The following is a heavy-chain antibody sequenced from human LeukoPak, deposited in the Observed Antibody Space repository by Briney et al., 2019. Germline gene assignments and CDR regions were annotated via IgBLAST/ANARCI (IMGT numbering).Heavy chain of an antibody. V-gene: IGHV3-9*01. J-gene: IGHJ5*01. CDR2: ISWNSDSI. CDR3: AKDSQTGYCSGGSCYSAWFDS. D-gene: IGHD2-15*01. Sequence: GGSLRLSCAASGITFDDYAMHWVRQAPGKGLEWVSGISWNSDSIGYADSVMGRFTISRDNAKNSVYLQMNSLRPEDTALYYCAKDSQTGYCSGGSCYSAWFDSWGQGTLVTVSS. CDR1: GITFDDYA.